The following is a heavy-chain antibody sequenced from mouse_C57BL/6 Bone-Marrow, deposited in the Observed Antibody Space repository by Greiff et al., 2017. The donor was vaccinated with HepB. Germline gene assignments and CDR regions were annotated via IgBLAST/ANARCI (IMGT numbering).Heavy chain of an antibody. J-gene: IGHJ3*01. D-gene: IGHD2-2*01. CDR2: IDPSDSYT. CDR1: GYTFPSYW. Sequence: VQLQQPGAELVMPGASVKLSCKASGYTFPSYWMHWVKQRTGQGLEWIGEIDPSDSYTNYNQKFKGKSTLTVDKSSSTAYMQLSSLTSEDSAVYYCARQNMVTTGRGFAYWGQGTLVTVSA. V-gene: IGHV1-69*01. CDR3: ARQNMVTTGRGFAY.